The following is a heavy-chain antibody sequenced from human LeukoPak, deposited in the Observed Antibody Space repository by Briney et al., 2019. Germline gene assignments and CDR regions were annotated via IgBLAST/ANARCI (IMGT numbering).Heavy chain of an antibody. CDR3: ARGSVVGAARGHYYYFMDV. CDR1: GGTFRNYA. J-gene: IGHJ6*03. V-gene: IGHV1-69*05. D-gene: IGHD1-26*01. Sequence: SVKVSCKASGGTFRNYAISWVRQAPGQGLEWLGGTIPVFGSTDYAQKFLDRLTITTDESTSTSYMQLSSLQSDDTAVYYCARGSVVGAARGHYYYFMDVWGKGTTVTVSS. CDR2: TIPVFGST.